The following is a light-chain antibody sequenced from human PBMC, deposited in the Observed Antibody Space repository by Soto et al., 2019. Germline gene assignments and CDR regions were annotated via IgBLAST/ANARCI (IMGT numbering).Light chain of an antibody. J-gene: IGLJ1*01. CDR1: SSDVGGYDF. Sequence: QSVLTQPASVSGSPGQSITISCTGTSSDVGGYDFVSWYQHHPGKAPKLLIHEVRNRPSGVSHRYSGSQSGNTASLTVSGLQAEDEADYYCCSYAGSNNYYLFGTGTKVTVL. CDR3: CSYAGSNNYYL. V-gene: IGLV2-14*01. CDR2: EVR.